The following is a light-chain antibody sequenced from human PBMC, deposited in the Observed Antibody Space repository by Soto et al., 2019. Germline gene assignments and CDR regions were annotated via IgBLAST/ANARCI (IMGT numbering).Light chain of an antibody. CDR3: ETWDSNTRL. V-gene: IGLV4-60*02. CDR2: LEGSGRY. CDR1: SGHSTYI. J-gene: IGLJ3*02. Sequence: QPVLTQSSSASASLGSSVRLTCTLSSGHSTYIIAWHQQQPGKAPRYLMNLEGSGRYSKGSGVPDRFSGSSSGADRYLTISHLQFEDEADYYCETWDSNTRLFGGGTKVTVL.